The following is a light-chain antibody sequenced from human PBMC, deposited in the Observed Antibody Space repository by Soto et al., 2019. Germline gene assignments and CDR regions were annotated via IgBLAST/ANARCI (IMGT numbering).Light chain of an antibody. CDR1: QTVSFSY. CDR3: QQYGSSPLT. J-gene: IGKJ4*01. Sequence: EIVLTQSPGTLSLSPGDRASLSCRASQTVSFSYLAWYQQKPGQAPRLLIYGASSRPTGIPGRFSGSESGTHFTLTIIRLEPEDFAVYYCQQYGSSPLTFGGGTKVEIK. CDR2: GAS. V-gene: IGKV3-20*01.